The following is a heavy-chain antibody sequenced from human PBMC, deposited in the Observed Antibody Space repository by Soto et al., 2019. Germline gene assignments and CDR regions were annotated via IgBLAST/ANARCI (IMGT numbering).Heavy chain of an antibody. J-gene: IGHJ6*02. V-gene: IGHV1-69*13. CDR2: IIPIFGTA. D-gene: IGHD2-15*01. CDR1: GGTFSSYA. CDR3: AITYCSGGSCYQTYYYYGMDV. Sequence: SVKVSCKASGGTFSSYAISWVRQAPGQGLEWMGGIIPIFGTANYAQKFQGRVTITADESTSTAYMELSSLRSEDTAVYYCAITYCSGGSCYQTYYYYGMDVWGQGTTVTVSS.